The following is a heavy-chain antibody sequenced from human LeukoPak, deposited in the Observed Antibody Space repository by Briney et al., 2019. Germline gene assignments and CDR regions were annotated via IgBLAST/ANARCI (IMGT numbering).Heavy chain of an antibody. CDR2: IYYSGST. J-gene: IGHJ4*02. D-gene: IGHD3-22*01. Sequence: SETLSLTCTVSGGSISSYYWSWIRQPPGKGLEWIGYIYYSGSTNYNPSLKSRVTISVDTSKNQFSLKLSSVTAADTAVYYCARIYYDSSGSYYSRGYYFDFWGQGTLVTVSS. V-gene: IGHV4-59*08. CDR1: GGSISSYY. CDR3: ARIYYDSSGSYYSRGYYFDF.